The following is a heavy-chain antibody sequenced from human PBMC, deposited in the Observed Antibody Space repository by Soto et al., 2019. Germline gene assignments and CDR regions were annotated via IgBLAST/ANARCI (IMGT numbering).Heavy chain of an antibody. J-gene: IGHJ4*02. D-gene: IGHD1-26*01. V-gene: IGHV1-69*01. CDR2: IIPIFGTA. CDR1: GGTFSSYA. Sequence: SVKVSCKASGGTFSSYAISWVRQAPVQGLEWMGGIIPIFGTANYAQKFQGRVTITADESTSTAYMELSSLRSEDTAVYYCNVGAFSSPGFLRVDYWGQGTLVTVSS. CDR3: NVGAFSSPGFLRVDY.